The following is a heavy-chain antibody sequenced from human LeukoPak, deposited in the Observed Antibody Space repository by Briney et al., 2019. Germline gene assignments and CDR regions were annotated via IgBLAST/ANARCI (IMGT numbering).Heavy chain of an antibody. J-gene: IGHJ4*02. CDR3: AKGTSSWHEFDS. CDR1: GFPFSSYA. V-gene: IGHV3-43D*03. D-gene: IGHD6-13*01. Sequence: GGSLRLSCAASGFPFSSYAMSWVRQAPGKGLEWVSLITWDGDSTYYADSVKGRFTISRDNSKNYLYLQMNSLRAEDTALYYCAKGTSSWHEFDSWGQGTLVTVSS. CDR2: ITWDGDST.